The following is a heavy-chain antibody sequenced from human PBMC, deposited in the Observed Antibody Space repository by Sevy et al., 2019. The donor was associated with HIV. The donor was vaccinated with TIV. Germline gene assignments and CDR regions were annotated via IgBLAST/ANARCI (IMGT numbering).Heavy chain of an antibody. Sequence: GGSLRLSCAASGFTFSNYAMSRVRQAPGKGLEWVSTFSFGSGKINYADSVKGRFTISRDNSKNTLYLQMNSLRAEDTALYYCAREGCSKPHDYWGQGTLVTVSS. CDR2: FSFGSGKI. J-gene: IGHJ4*02. CDR1: GFTFSNYA. CDR3: AREGCSKPHDY. V-gene: IGHV3-23*01. D-gene: IGHD2-2*01.